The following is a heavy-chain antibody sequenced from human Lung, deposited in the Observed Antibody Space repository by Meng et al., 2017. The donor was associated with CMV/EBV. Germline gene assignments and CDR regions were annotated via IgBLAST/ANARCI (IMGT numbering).Heavy chain of an antibody. CDR1: GFTFSSYG. Sequence: CAVFGFTFSSYGMHWVRQAPGKGLEWVAFIRYDGSNKYYADSVKGRFTISRDNSKNTLYLQMNSLRAEDTAVYYCAKEVYYYYYFDYWGQGTLVTVSS. J-gene: IGHJ4*02. CDR2: IRYDGSNK. D-gene: IGHD3-10*01. CDR3: AKEVYYYYYFDY. V-gene: IGHV3-30*02.